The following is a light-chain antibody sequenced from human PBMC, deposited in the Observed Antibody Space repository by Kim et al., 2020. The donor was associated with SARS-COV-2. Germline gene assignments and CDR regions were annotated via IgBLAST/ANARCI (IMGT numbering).Light chain of an antibody. CDR1: SGSIASNY. CDR3: QSYLE. J-gene: IGLJ2*01. CDR2: EDN. V-gene: IGLV6-57*02. Sequence: LTQPHSVSESPGKTVTISCTGSSGSIASNYVQWYQQRPGSAPTTVIYEDNQRPSGVPDRFSGSIDSSSNSASLTISGLKTEDEADYYCQSYLEVGGGTQLTVL.